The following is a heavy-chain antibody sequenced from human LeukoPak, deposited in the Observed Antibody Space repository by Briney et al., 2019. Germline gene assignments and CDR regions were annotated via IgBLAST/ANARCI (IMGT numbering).Heavy chain of an antibody. V-gene: IGHV4-59*01. CDR2: IYYSGST. CDR3: AGGYIAVPPDY. Sequence: SETLSLTCTVSGGSISNYYWSWIRQPPGKGLECIGYIYYSGSTNYNPSLKSRVTISVDTSMNQFSLKLSSVTAADTAMYYCAGGYIAVPPDYWGQGTLVTVSS. CDR1: GGSISNYY. J-gene: IGHJ4*02. D-gene: IGHD6-19*01.